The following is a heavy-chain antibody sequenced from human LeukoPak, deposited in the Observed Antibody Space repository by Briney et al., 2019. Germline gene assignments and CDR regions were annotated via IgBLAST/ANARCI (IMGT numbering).Heavy chain of an antibody. V-gene: IGHV1-8*01. J-gene: IGHJ4*02. CDR2: MNPNSGNT. CDR3: ARGGDHYYDSRYPVY. CDR1: GYTFTTYD. D-gene: IGHD3-22*01. Sequence: GASVKVSCKASGYTFTTYDINWVRQATGQGLEWMRWMNPNSGNTGYAQKFQGRVTMTSATSTRTVYMELSSLRSEATAVYYCARGGDHYYDSRYPVYWGQGTLVTVSS.